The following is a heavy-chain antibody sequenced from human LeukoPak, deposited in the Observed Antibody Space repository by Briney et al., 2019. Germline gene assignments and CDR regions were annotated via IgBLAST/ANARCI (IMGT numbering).Heavy chain of an antibody. CDR3: TTQTDYDFWSGYYGDFDY. V-gene: IGHV3-15*01. Sequence: GGSLRLSCAASGFTFSNAWMSWVRQAPGKGLGWVGRIKSKTDGGTTDYAAPVKGRFTISRDDSKNTLYLQMNSLKTEDTAVYYCTTQTDYDFWSGYYGDFDYWGQGTLVTVSS. J-gene: IGHJ4*02. CDR1: GFTFSNAW. CDR2: IKSKTDGGTT. D-gene: IGHD3-3*01.